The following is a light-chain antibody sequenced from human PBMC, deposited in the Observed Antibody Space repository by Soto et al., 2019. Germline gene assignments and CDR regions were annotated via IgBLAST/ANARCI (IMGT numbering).Light chain of an antibody. CDR1: QTISSW. CDR2: KAS. J-gene: IGKJ1*01. V-gene: IGKV1-5*03. CDR3: QHYYNYPWT. Sequence: DIQMTQSPSTLSASVGDRVTITCRASQTISSWLAWYLQKPGKAPKLLIYKASSLQSGVPSRFSGSGYGTEFTLTISSLQPDDFATYYCQHYYNYPWTFGQGTKVEIK.